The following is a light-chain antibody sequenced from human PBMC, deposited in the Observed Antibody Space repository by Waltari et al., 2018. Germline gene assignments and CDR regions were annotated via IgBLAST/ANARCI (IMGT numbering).Light chain of an antibody. J-gene: IGKJ2*01. Sequence: VLTQSQGTLSLSPGDRATLSCRASQSLTKKYLAWYQQKPGQAPRLLIYGASSRAAGIPDRFSGSGSGTDFTLTISRLEPEDFAVYYCQQYGSSIMYTFGQGTKLEIK. V-gene: IGKV3-20*01. CDR2: GAS. CDR3: QQYGSSIMYT. CDR1: QSLTKKY.